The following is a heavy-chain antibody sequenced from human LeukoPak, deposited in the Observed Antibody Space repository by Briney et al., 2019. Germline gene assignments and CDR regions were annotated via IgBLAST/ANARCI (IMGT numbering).Heavy chain of an antibody. CDR2: IYDSGST. J-gene: IGHJ4*02. Sequence: SETLSLTCTVSGGSIRSSYYYWGRIRQPPGKGLEWIGSIYDSGSTYYNPSLKSRVTISVDTSKNHFSLRLSSVTAADTAMYYCARAGGVDTAMDANFDYWGQGTLVTVSS. D-gene: IGHD5-18*01. V-gene: IGHV4-39*02. CDR3: ARAGGVDTAMDANFDY. CDR1: GGSIRSSYYY.